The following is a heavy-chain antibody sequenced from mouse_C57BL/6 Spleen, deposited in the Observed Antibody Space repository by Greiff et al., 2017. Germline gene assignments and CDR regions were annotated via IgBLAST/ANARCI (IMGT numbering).Heavy chain of an antibody. D-gene: IGHD2-1*01. CDR1: GFTFSSYA. CDR2: ISDGGSYT. CDR3: ARQIYYAYAMDY. Sequence: EVQGVESGGGLVKPGGSLKLSCAASGFTFSSYAMSWVRQTPEKRLEWVATISDGGSYTYYPDNVKGRFTISRDNAKNNLYLQMSHLKSEDTAMYYCARQIYYAYAMDYWGQGTSVTVSS. J-gene: IGHJ4*01. V-gene: IGHV5-4*01.